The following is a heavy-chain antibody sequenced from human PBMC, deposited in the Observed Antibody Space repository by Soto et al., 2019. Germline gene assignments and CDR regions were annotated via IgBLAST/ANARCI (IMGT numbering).Heavy chain of an antibody. J-gene: IGHJ3*01. CDR3: ASLFLLMTRRRGIITLQPYTT. V-gene: IGHV4-39*01. CDR2: IYYSGST. Sequence: GKGLEWIGSIYYSGSTYYNPSLPSRVTISVDTSKNTFSLKLSSVTAEDTAVYYCASLFLLMTRRRGIITLQPYTTWGQ. D-gene: IGHD3-10*01.